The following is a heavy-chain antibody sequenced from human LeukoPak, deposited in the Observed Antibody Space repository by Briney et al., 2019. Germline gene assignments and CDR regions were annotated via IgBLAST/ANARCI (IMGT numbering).Heavy chain of an antibody. V-gene: IGHV4-30-2*01. CDR1: GGSISSGGYS. D-gene: IGHD2-21*02. CDR3: ASSPYCGGDCYAFDI. CDR2: IYHSGST. J-gene: IGHJ3*02. Sequence: PSQTLSLTCAVSGGSISSGGYSWSWIRQPPGTGLEWIGYIYHSGSTYYNPSLKSRVTISVDRSKNQFSLKLSSVTAADTAVYYCASSPYCGGDCYAFDIWGQGTMVTVSS.